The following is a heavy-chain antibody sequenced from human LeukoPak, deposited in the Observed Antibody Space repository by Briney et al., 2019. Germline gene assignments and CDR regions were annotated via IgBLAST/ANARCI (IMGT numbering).Heavy chain of an antibody. CDR2: INPSGGST. CDR3: ARGDCSSTSCYVNWFDP. J-gene: IGHJ5*02. CDR1: GYTFTSYY. V-gene: IGHV1-46*01. D-gene: IGHD2-2*01. Sequence: ASVKVSCKASGYTFTSYYMHWVRQAPGQGLEWMGIINPSGGSTSYAQKFQGRVTMTRDTSTSTVYMELSSLRSEDTAVYYCARGDCSSTSCYVNWFDPWGQGTLVPVSS.